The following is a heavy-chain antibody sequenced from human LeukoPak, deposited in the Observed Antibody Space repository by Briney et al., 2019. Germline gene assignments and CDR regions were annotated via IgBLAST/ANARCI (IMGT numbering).Heavy chain of an antibody. D-gene: IGHD3-16*02. CDR1: GFTFTSYD. J-gene: IGHJ4*02. CDR2: MNPTSGNT. Sequence: ASVKVSCKTSGFTFTSYDLNWVRQATGQGLEWMGWMNPTSGNTGYAQKFQGRDTMTRNTSISTAYMELSSLRSEDTAVYYCARVVGGVIAVLYYFDYWGQGTLVTVSS. CDR3: ARVVGGVIAVLYYFDY. V-gene: IGHV1-8*01.